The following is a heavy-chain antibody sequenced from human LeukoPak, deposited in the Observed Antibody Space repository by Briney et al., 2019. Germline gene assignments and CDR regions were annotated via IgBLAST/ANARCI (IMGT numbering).Heavy chain of an antibody. CDR2: IYYSGST. Sequence: SETLSLTCTVSGGSISSSSYYWGWIRQPPGKGLEGIVSIYYSGSTYYNPSLKSRVTISVDTSKNQFSLKLSSVTAADTAVYYCARDSSGYYGKGSYFDYWGQGTLVTVSS. CDR3: ARDSSGYYGKGSYFDY. CDR1: GGSISSSSYY. J-gene: IGHJ4*02. D-gene: IGHD3-22*01. V-gene: IGHV4-39*01.